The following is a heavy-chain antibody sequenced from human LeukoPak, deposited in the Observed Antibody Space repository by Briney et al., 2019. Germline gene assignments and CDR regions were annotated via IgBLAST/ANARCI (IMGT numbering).Heavy chain of an antibody. D-gene: IGHD5-12*01. J-gene: IGHJ4*02. CDR1: GFTFSSYA. CDR3: ARNRGWLQFDY. CDR2: IKGDGSQK. Sequence: GGSLRLSCAASGFTFSSYAMSWVRQAPGKGLEWVAHIKGDGSQKYYVDSVKGRFTISRDNAKTSLYLQMDSLRAEDTAVYYCARNRGWLQFDYWGQGTLVTVSS. V-gene: IGHV3-7*03.